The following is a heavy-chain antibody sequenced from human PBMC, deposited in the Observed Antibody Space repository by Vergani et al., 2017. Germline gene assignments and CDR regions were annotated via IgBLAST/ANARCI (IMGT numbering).Heavy chain of an antibody. CDR1: GFTFDDYA. J-gene: IGHJ3*02. CDR2: ISLNSGNT. CDR3: AKDRYSGYEPGAFDI. V-gene: IGHV3-9*01. Sequence: EVQLVESGGGLVQPDRSLRLSCTASGFTFDDYAMHWARQAPGQSLEWVSGISLNSGNTGYADFVKCRFTISRDNAKNSLYLQMTSLRVEDTALYYCAKDRYSGYEPGAFDIWGQGTMITVSS. D-gene: IGHD5-12*01.